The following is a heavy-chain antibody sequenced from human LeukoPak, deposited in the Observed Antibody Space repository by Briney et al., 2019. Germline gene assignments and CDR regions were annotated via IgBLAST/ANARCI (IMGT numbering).Heavy chain of an antibody. CDR3: AGGAMGKYYYYYYYMDV. CDR1: GGSISSYY. Sequence: SETLSLTCTVSGGSISSYYWSWIRQPPGKGLEWIGYTYYSGSTNYNPSLKSRVTISVDTSKNQFSLKLSSVTAADTAVYYCAGGAMGKYYYYYYYMDVWGKGTTVTVSS. CDR2: TYYSGST. J-gene: IGHJ6*03. D-gene: IGHD5-18*01. V-gene: IGHV4-59*01.